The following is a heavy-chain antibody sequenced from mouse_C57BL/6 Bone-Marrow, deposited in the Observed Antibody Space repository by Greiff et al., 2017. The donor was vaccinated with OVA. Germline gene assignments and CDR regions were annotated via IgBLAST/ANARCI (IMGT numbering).Heavy chain of an antibody. CDR2: IRLKSDNYAT. J-gene: IGHJ2*01. Sequence: EVMLVESGGGLVQPGGSMKLSCVASGFTFSNYWMNWVRQSPEKGLEWVAQIRLKSDNYATHYAESVKGRFTISRADSKSSVYLQMNNLRAEDTGIYYCTGERNYGSSLFDYWGQGTTLTVSS. CDR3: TGERNYGSSLFDY. D-gene: IGHD1-1*01. V-gene: IGHV6-3*01. CDR1: GFTFSNYW.